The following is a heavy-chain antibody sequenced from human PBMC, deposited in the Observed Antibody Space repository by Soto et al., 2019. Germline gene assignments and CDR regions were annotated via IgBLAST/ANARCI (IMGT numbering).Heavy chain of an antibody. D-gene: IGHD3-3*01. V-gene: IGHV4-34*01. CDR1: GGSFSGYY. J-gene: IGHJ4*02. Sequence: KSSETLSLTCAVYGGSFSGYYWSWIRQPPGKGLEWIGEINHSGSTNYNPSLKSRVTISVDTSKNQFSLKLSSVTAADTAVYYCARGRARITIFGVAGPPDYWGQGTLVTVSS. CDR2: INHSGST. CDR3: ARGRARITIFGVAGPPDY.